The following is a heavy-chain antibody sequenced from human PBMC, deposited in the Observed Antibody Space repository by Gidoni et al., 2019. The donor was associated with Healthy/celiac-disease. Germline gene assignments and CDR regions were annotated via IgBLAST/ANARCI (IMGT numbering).Heavy chain of an antibody. D-gene: IGHD5-18*01. J-gene: IGHJ4*02. Sequence: QLQLQESGPGLVKPSETLSLTCTVSGGSISSSSYYWGWIRQPPGKGLEWIGSIYYSGSTYYNPSLKSRVTISVDTSKNQFSLKLSSVTAADTAVYYCARQKIQLWFTDYWGQGTLVTVSS. CDR2: IYYSGST. CDR1: GGSISSSSYY. CDR3: ARQKIQLWFTDY. V-gene: IGHV4-39*01.